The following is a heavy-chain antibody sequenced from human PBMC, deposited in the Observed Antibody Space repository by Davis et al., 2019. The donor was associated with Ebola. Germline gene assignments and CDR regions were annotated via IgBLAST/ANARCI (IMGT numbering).Heavy chain of an antibody. V-gene: IGHV5-51*01. Sequence: GESLKISCKGSGYSFTNYWIGWVRQMPGKALECTGSIYPDDSDTKYNPSFQGQVTISVDNSSSTAYLQWISLKASDTAMYYCATAQRASGYPYYFDFWGQGTLVTVSS. CDR3: ATAQRASGYPYYFDF. J-gene: IGHJ4*02. CDR2: IYPDDSDT. CDR1: GYSFTNYW. D-gene: IGHD3-3*01.